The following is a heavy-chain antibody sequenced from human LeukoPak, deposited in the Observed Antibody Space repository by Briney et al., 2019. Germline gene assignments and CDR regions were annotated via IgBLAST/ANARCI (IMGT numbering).Heavy chain of an antibody. D-gene: IGHD2-21*02. Sequence: SETLSLTCTVSGGSINNYYWSWIRQPPGKGLEWIGDIYYDGYTNYNPSLMSRVTISVDTSKNQFSLKLSSVTAADTAVYYCARHLNCGDICYFLDYWGQGTLVTVSS. J-gene: IGHJ4*02. CDR3: ARHLNCGDICYFLDY. V-gene: IGHV4-59*08. CDR1: GGSINNYY. CDR2: IYYDGYT.